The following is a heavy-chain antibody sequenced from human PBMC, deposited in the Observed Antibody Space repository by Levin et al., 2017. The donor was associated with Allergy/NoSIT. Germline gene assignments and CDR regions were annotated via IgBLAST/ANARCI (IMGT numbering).Heavy chain of an antibody. D-gene: IGHD3-22*01. J-gene: IGHJ4*02. CDR2: IIPIFGTA. V-gene: IGHV1-69*06. Sequence: GASVKVSCKASGGTFSSYAISWVRQAPGQGLEWMGGIIPIFGTANYAQKFQGRVTITADKSTSTAYMELSSLRSEDTAVYYCAREDNYYDSSGYYNDWGQGTLVTVSS. CDR3: AREDNYYDSSGYYND. CDR1: GGTFSSYA.